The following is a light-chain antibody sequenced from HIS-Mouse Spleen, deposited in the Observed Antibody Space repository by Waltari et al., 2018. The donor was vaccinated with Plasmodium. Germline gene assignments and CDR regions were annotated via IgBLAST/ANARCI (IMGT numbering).Light chain of an antibody. Sequence: SYELTQLPSVSVSPGQAASITCSGVKLGGKYACWYQQKPGQSPVLGIYQDSKRPSGIAERFSGSNSGNTATLTISGTQAMDEADYYCQAWDSSTVVFGGGTKLTVL. CDR1: KLGGKY. J-gene: IGLJ2*01. V-gene: IGLV3-1*01. CDR2: QDS. CDR3: QAWDSSTVV.